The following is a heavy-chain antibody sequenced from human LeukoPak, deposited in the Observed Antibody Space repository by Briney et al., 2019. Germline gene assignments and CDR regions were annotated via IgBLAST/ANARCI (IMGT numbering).Heavy chain of an antibody. V-gene: IGHV4-61*02. CDR1: GGSISSGSYY. CDR3: ARDRYSGSWSPGAFDI. D-gene: IGHD6-13*01. Sequence: SETLSLTCTVSGGSISSGSYYWSWIRQPAGKGLEWIGRIYTSGSTNYNPSLKSRVTISVDTSKNQFSLKLSSVTAADTAVYYCARDRYSGSWSPGAFDIWGQGTMVTVSS. CDR2: IYTSGST. J-gene: IGHJ3*02.